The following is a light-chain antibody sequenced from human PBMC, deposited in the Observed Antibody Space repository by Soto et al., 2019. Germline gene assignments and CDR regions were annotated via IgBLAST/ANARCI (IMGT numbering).Light chain of an antibody. CDR1: QSVRSN. V-gene: IGKV3-15*01. CDR3: QQYSNWPPGT. CDR2: GAS. J-gene: IGKJ1*01. Sequence: EIVMTQSPATLSVSPGERATVSCRASQSVRSNLAWYQQNPGQAPRLLIYGASTRATGIPARFSGSGSGTGFTLTISSLQSEDFAVYYCQQYSNWPPGTFGQGTKVDIK.